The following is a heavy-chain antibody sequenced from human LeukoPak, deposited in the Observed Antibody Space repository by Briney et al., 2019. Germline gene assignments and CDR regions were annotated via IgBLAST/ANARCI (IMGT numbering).Heavy chain of an antibody. CDR2: INHSGST. V-gene: IGHV4-34*01. CDR3: ARVHYQLDLYAFDV. CDR1: GGSFTDYY. D-gene: IGHD2-2*01. J-gene: IGHJ3*01. Sequence: SETLSLTCAVYGGSFTDYYWTWLRQPPRKGLEWIGEINHSGSTKYNSSLKSRVTISVDTSKNQFSLKVSSVTAADTAVYYCARVHYQLDLYAFDVWGQGTMVTVSS.